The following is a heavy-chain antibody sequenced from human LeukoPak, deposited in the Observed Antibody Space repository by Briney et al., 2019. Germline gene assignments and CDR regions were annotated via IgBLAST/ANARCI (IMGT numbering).Heavy chain of an antibody. Sequence: SETLSLTCAVYGGSFSGYYWSWIRQPPGKGLEWIGEINHSGSTNYNPSLKSRVTISVDTSKNQFSLKLSSVTAADTAVYYCAREEDRSGDWGQGTLVTVTS. CDR2: INHSGST. J-gene: IGHJ4*02. V-gene: IGHV4-34*01. D-gene: IGHD3-22*01. CDR3: AREEDRSGD. CDR1: GGSFSGYY.